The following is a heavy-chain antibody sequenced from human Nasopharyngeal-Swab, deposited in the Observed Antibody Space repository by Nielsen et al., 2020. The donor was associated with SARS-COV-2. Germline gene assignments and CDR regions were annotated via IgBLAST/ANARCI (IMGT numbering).Heavy chain of an antibody. CDR2: IYPSGNT. D-gene: IGHD2-21*02. Sequence: LRLSCAVSGGSISSGFYSWSWIRRPPGKGLEWIGYIYPSGNTYYNPSLKSRVTISVDRSKNQFSLRLSSVTAADTAVYYCARKYCNGDCYFDYWGQGTLVTVSS. CDR3: ARKYCNGDCYFDY. V-gene: IGHV4-30-2*01. CDR1: GGSISSGFYS. J-gene: IGHJ4*02.